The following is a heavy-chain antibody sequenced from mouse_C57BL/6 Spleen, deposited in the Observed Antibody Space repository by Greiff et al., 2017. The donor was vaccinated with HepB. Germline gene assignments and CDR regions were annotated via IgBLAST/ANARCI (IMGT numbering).Heavy chain of an antibody. Sequence: VQLQQSGPELVKPGASVKISCKASGYAFSSSWMNWVKQRPGKGLEWIGRIYPGDGDTNYNGKFKGKATRTADKSSSTAYMQLSSRTSEDSAVYFCARSSNWDVGDYWGQGTTLTVSS. V-gene: IGHV1-82*01. CDR1: GYAFSSSW. CDR3: ARSSNWDVGDY. J-gene: IGHJ2*01. D-gene: IGHD4-1*01. CDR2: IYPGDGDT.